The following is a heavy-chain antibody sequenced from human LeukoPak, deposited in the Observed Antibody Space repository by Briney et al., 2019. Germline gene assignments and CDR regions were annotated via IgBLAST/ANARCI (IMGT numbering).Heavy chain of an antibody. CDR2: IYNGVNT. V-gene: IGHV4-61*01. CDR3: ARSRAFNSGAFDP. Sequence: PSETLSLTCTVSGASVSSASYWSWIRQPPGKGVEWIAHIYNGVNTNYNPSLKSRVTISVDTSKNQFSLRLNSVTAADTAVYYCARSRAFNSGAFDPWGQGTLVTVSS. CDR1: GASVSSASY. D-gene: IGHD1-26*01. J-gene: IGHJ5*02.